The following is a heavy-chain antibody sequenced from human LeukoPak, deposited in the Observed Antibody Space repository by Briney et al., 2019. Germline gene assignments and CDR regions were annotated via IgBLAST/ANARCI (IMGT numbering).Heavy chain of an antibody. V-gene: IGHV3-53*01. CDR2: IYSGGST. CDR3: ARDFSGSIAARRGSKDAFDI. J-gene: IGHJ3*02. Sequence: GGSLRLSCAASGFTVSSNYMSWVRQAPGKGLEWVSVIYSGGSTYYADSVKGRFTISRDNSKNTLYLQMNSLRAEDTAVYYCARDFSGSIAARRGSKDAFDIWGQGTMVTVSS. CDR1: GFTVSSNY. D-gene: IGHD6-6*01.